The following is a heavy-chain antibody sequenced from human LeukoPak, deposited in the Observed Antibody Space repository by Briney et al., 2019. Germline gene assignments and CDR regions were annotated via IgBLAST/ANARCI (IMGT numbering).Heavy chain of an antibody. Sequence: GGSLRLSCAASGFTFNKSWMSWVRQAPGKGPEWVANIRHDGSEKFYVDSVKGRITISRDNAKNSLSLQMNTLRVEDTAIYYCARYTIYYGSDNYADLGYMDVWGIGTTVTVSS. CDR3: ARYTIYYGSDNYADLGYMDV. CDR1: GFTFNKSW. V-gene: IGHV3-7*01. CDR2: IRHDGSEK. D-gene: IGHD3-10*01. J-gene: IGHJ6*03.